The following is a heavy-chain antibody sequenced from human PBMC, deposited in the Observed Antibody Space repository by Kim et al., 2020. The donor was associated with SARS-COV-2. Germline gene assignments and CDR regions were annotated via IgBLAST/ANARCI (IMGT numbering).Heavy chain of an antibody. CDR2: IFLNDEK. Sequence: SGPTLVNPTETLTLTCTVSGFSLSNARMGVSWIRQPPGKALEWLAHIFLNDEKSYSTSLKSRLTISKDTSKSQVVLTMTNMDPMDTATYYCARTEGGSPQDYWGQGTLVTVSS. V-gene: IGHV2-26*01. CDR1: GFSLSNARMG. D-gene: IGHD1-26*01. J-gene: IGHJ4*02. CDR3: ARTEGGSPQDY.